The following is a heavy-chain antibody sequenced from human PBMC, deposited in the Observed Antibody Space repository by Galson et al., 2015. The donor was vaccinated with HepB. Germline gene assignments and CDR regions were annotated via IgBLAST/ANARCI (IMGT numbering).Heavy chain of an antibody. CDR3: AKDPYDSYWYFDL. Sequence: SLRLSCAASGFTFSNYAMHWVRQAPGEGLEWVALISYDGSMKYYADSVKGRFTISRDSTRNTLFLQMNSLRIEDTAVYYCAKDPYDSYWYFDLWGRGTLVTVSS. CDR2: ISYDGSMK. D-gene: IGHD3-22*01. V-gene: IGHV3-30*18. CDR1: GFTFSNYA. J-gene: IGHJ2*01.